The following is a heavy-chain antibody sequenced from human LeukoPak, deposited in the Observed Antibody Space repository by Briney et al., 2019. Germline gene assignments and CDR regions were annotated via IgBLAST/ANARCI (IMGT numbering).Heavy chain of an antibody. CDR2: INSDGSST. J-gene: IGHJ4*02. Sequence: GGSLRLSCAASGFTFSSYWMHWVRRAPGRGLMWVSRINSDGSSTKYADSVKGRFTISRDNAKNTLYLQMDSLRAEDTAVYHCARGLYESSGHTLGLWGQGTLVTVSS. CDR1: GFTFSSYW. CDR3: ARGLYESSGHTLGL. V-gene: IGHV3-74*03. D-gene: IGHD3-22*01.